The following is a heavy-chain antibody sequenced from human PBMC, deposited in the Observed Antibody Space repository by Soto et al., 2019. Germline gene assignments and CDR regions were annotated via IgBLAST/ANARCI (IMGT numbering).Heavy chain of an antibody. CDR2: IYDSGIT. V-gene: IGHV4-30-4*01. Sequence: QVQLQESGPGLVKPSQTLSLACTVSGGAVGSGEYYYSWIRQPPGKVLEWIGYIYDSGITHYTPSLKGRVTMSLDRSNNQVALKLSSVTAADTAGYFCAREVAHGYTENVGGQGPMVTVSS. CDR3: AREVAHGYTENV. CDR1: GGAVGSGEYY. D-gene: IGHD5-18*01. J-gene: IGHJ3*01.